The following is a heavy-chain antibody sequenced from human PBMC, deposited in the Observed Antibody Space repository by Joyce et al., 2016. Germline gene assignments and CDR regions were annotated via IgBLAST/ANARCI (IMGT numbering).Heavy chain of an antibody. J-gene: IGHJ4*02. CDR1: SGLFNGFI. D-gene: IGHD6-19*01. CDR3: ASSQWLAPLGH. CDR2: INYSGST. Sequence: QVQLQQWGAGLLKPSETLSLTCAVNSGLFNGFIWPWVRQSPGKGLEWIGDINYSGSTNYSPSLKNRVTISIDTSKKQFSLKLTSVTAADTAVYHCASSQWLAPLGHWGQGTPVTVSP. V-gene: IGHV4-34*01.